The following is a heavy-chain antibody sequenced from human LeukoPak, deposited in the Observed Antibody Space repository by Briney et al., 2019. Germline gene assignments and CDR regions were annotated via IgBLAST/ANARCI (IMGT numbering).Heavy chain of an antibody. D-gene: IGHD6-19*01. CDR2: IRSKTDGGTT. CDR1: GSTFSNAW. Sequence: GGSLRLSCAAYGSTFSNAWMSWVRQAPGKGLEWIGRIRSKTDGGTTDYAAPVKDRVTISRDDSKNTLFLQINSLKTDDTAVYYCTTYVAVSGTRHFDSWGQGALVIVSS. J-gene: IGHJ4*02. V-gene: IGHV3-15*01. CDR3: TTYVAVSGTRHFDS.